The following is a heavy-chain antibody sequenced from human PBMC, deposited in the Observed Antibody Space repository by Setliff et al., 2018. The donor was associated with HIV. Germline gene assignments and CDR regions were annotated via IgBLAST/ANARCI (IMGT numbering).Heavy chain of an antibody. CDR3: ARFTVVVFGAGEPSWFDP. D-gene: IGHD2-15*01. Sequence: SETLSLTCTVSGGSIISGDYYWSWIRQSPGKGLEWIGHIHYKGNIDYNASLKSRLAISSDTSKNQFSLNLSSGIAADTAIYFCARFTVVVFGAGEPSWFDPWGQGILVTVSS. CDR1: GGSIISGDYY. V-gene: IGHV4-30-4*08. J-gene: IGHJ5*02. CDR2: IHYKGNI.